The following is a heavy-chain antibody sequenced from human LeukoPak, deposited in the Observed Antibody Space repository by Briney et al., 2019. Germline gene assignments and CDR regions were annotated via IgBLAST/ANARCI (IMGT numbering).Heavy chain of an antibody. Sequence: SETLSLTCTVSGGSISSYYWSWIRQPPGKGLEWIGYIYYSGSTNYNPSLKSRVTISVGTSKNQFSLKLSSVTAADTAVYYCARDRYYYDSSGYYYGSFDIWGQGTMVTVSS. CDR3: ARDRYYYDSSGYYYGSFDI. V-gene: IGHV4-59*01. J-gene: IGHJ3*02. D-gene: IGHD3-22*01. CDR1: GGSISSYY. CDR2: IYYSGST.